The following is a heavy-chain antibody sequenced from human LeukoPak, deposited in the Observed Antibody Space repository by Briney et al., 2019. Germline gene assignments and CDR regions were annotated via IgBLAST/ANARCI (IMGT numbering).Heavy chain of an antibody. J-gene: IGHJ4*02. D-gene: IGHD5-24*01. Sequence: GGSLRLSCAASGFTFDDYTMHWVRQASAKGLEWVSLISWDGGNTYYADSVKGRFSISRDNSKNSLYLQMNSLRTEDTALYYCAKAHMADGHNVFDYWGQGTLVTVSS. CDR2: ISWDGGNT. V-gene: IGHV3-43*01. CDR3: AKAHMADGHNVFDY. CDR1: GFTFDDYT.